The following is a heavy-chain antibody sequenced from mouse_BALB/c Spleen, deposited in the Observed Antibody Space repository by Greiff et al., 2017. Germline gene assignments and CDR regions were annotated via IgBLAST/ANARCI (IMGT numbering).Heavy chain of an antibody. CDR3: ASPYGYDRGGYFDV. Sequence: EVQGVESGAELVKPGASVKLSCTASGFNIKDTYMHWVKQRPEQGLEWIGRIDPANGNTKYDPKFQGKATITADTSSNTAYLQLSSLTSEDTAVYYCASPYGYDRGGYFDVWGAGTTVTVSS. J-gene: IGHJ1*01. CDR2: IDPANGNT. CDR1: GFNIKDTY. D-gene: IGHD2-2*01. V-gene: IGHV14-3*02.